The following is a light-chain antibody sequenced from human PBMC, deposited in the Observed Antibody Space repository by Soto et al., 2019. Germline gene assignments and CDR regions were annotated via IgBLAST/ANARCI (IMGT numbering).Light chain of an antibody. CDR2: EVS. J-gene: IGLJ2*01. CDR1: SSDVGGYNY. Sequence: QSALTQPASVSGSPGQSITISCTGTSSDVGGYNYVSWYQQHPGKAPKLIIYEVSNRPSGVSNRFSGSKSGNTASLTISGLQAEDEAGYYCSSYTGTSTLVVFGGGTKLTVL. CDR3: SSYTGTSTLVV. V-gene: IGLV2-14*01.